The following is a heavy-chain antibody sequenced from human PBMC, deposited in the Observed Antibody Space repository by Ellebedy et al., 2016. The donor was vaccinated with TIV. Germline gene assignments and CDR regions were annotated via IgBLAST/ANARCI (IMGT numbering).Heavy chain of an antibody. D-gene: IGHD3-10*01. V-gene: IGHV1-69*13. CDR1: GGTFSSYA. CDR2: IIPIFGTA. CDR3: ASGTSTYYGSGSPANSFDY. Sequence: SVKVSXKASGGTFSSYATSWVRQAPGQGFEWMGGIIPIFGTANYAQKFQGRVTITADESTSTAYMELSSLRSEDTAVYYCASGTSTYYGSGSPANSFDYWGQGTLVTVSS. J-gene: IGHJ4*02.